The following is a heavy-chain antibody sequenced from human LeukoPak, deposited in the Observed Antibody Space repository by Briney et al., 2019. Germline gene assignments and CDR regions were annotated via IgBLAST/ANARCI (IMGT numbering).Heavy chain of an antibody. CDR2: ISYDGSNK. D-gene: IGHD2-15*01. V-gene: IGHV3-30*18. CDR3: AKIGYCSGGSCYEYYYYGMDV. Sequence: GGSLRLSCAASGFTFSSYAMHWVRQAPGKGLEWVAVISYDGSNKYYADSVKGRFTISRDNSKNTLYLQMDSLRAEDTAVYYCAKIGYCSGGSCYEYYYYGMDVWGQGTTVTVSS. J-gene: IGHJ6*02. CDR1: GFTFSSYA.